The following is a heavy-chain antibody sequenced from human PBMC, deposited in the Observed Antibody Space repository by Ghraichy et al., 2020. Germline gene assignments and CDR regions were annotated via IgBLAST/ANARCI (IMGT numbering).Heavy chain of an antibody. CDR1: GFTFSDHY. CDR3: ARALNPLYYSGLGSPLMDV. Sequence: ESLNISCAASGFTFSDHYMDWVRQAPGKGLEWIGYIHYRGSTNYSPSLKSRVTISLDTSKNQVSLKLSSVTAADTAVYYCARALNPLYYSGLGSPLMDVWGQGTTVTVSS. D-gene: IGHD3-10*01. CDR2: IHYRGST. J-gene: IGHJ6*02. V-gene: IGHV4-59*11.